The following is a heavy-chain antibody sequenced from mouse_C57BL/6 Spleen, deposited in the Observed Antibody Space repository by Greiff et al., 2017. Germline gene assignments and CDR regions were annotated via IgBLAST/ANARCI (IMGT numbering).Heavy chain of an antibody. CDR2: IDPSDSYT. Sequence: VQLQQPGAELVRPGTSVKLSCKASGYTFTSYWLHWVQQRPGQGLVWIGVIDPSDSYTHYNQKFTGKATLTADTSSSTAYMQLSSLTSEDSAVYYGAGRYDYDHYARDYGGQGTSVTVSS. V-gene: IGHV1-59*01. D-gene: IGHD2-4*01. J-gene: IGHJ4*01. CDR1: GYTFTSYW. CDR3: AGRYDYDHYARDY.